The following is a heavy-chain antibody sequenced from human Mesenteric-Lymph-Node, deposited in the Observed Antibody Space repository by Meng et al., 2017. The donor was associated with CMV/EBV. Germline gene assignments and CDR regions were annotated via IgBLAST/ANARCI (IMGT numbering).Heavy chain of an antibody. Sequence: GESLKISCAASGFDVSSDYMSWVRQAPGKGLEWVSVIYSHGSTYSADSVKGRFTISRDNAKNSLYLQMNSLRAEDTAVYYCARSRSSGRGEMYYQYGMDVWGQGTTVTVSS. CDR3: ARSRSSGRGEMYYQYGMDV. CDR2: IYSHGST. CDR1: GFDVSSDY. J-gene: IGHJ6*02. D-gene: IGHD3-10*01. V-gene: IGHV3-53*01.